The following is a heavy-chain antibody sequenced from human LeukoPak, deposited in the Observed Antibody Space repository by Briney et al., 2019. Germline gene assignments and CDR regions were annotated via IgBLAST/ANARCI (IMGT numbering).Heavy chain of an antibody. CDR1: GGSISTYY. CDR3: ARGGAARLHFQN. D-gene: IGHD6-6*01. CDR2: IYHSGST. Sequence: TSETPSLTCTVSGGSISTYYWNWIRQPPGKGLEWIGYIYHSGSTNYNPSLQSRVTISVDTSKNQFSLNLNSVTAADTAVYYCARGGAARLHFQNWGQGTLVTVSS. V-gene: IGHV4-59*01. J-gene: IGHJ1*01.